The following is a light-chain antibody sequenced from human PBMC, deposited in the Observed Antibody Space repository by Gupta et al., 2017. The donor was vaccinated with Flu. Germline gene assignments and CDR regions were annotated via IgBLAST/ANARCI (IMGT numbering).Light chain of an antibody. V-gene: IGKV3-11*01. CDR1: EGVSTS. J-gene: IGKJ4*01. CDR2: DAA. Sequence: ELVLTQSPATLSVSPGEGATLSCRASEGVSTSLAWYQQKPGQPPRLLFFDAANRAAGVPGRFSASGSGTEFLLTISGLEPEDFAVYYCQQRSNWPPLTIGGGTKVEIK. CDR3: QQRSNWPPLT.